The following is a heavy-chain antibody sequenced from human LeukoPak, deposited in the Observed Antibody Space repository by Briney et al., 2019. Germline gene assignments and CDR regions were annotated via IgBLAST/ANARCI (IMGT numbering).Heavy chain of an antibody. Sequence: GAPLQISGEGSGGSFTSYWSGWVCQVPGKGQEWMGIIYPGDSDTRYSPSFQGQVTISADKSISTAYLQWSSLKASDTAMYYCARPGIAAAGLNYFDYWGQGTLVTVSS. V-gene: IGHV5-51*01. D-gene: IGHD6-13*01. CDR2: IYPGDSDT. CDR3: ARPGIAAAGLNYFDY. J-gene: IGHJ4*02. CDR1: GGSFTSYW.